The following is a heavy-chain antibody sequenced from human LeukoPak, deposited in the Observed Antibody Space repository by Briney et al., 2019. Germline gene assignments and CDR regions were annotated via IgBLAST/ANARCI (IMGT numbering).Heavy chain of an antibody. CDR3: ARGNLKSNLLGYCSSTSCSNFDY. J-gene: IGHJ4*02. CDR1: RGSISSGGYY. D-gene: IGHD2-2*01. V-gene: IGHV4-31*03. CDR2: IYYSGST. Sequence: PSETLSLTCTVSRGSISSGGYYWSWIRQHPGKGLEWIGYIYYSGSTYYNPSLKSRVTISVDTSKNQFSLKLSSVIAADTAVYYCARGNLKSNLLGYCSSTSCSNFDYWGQGTLVTVSS.